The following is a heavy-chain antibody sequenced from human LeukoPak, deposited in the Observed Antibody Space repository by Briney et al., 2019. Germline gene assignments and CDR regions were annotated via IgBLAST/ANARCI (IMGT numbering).Heavy chain of an antibody. CDR2: IRHDGSEK. Sequence: GGSLRLSCAASGFTFSDFWMTWVRQAPGRGLEWVANIRHDGSEKYYMDSVKGRFTVSRDNGKNSLYLQMNSLRAEDTAVYYCARDPLSDLGEIDTSSYYFDYWGQGTLATVSS. J-gene: IGHJ4*02. CDR1: GFTFSDFW. D-gene: IGHD3-10*01. V-gene: IGHV3-7*01. CDR3: ARDPLSDLGEIDTSSYYFDY.